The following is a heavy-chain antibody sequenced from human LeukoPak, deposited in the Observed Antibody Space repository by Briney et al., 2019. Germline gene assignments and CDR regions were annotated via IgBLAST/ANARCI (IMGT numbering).Heavy chain of an antibody. CDR2: MNPNSGNT. D-gene: IGHD5-12*01. V-gene: IGHV1-8*01. CDR1: GYTFTSYD. J-gene: IGHJ5*02. Sequence: ASVKVSCKASGYTFTSYDINWVRQATGQGLEWMGWMNPNSGNTGSAQRFQGRITMTRDTSISTAYMELSSLRSEDTAVYYCARSPLARLPSSFDPWGQGTLVSV. CDR3: ARSPLARLPSSFDP.